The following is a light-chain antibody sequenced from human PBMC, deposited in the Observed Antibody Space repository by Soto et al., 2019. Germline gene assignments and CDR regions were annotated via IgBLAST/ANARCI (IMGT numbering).Light chain of an antibody. Sequence: DIQLTQSPSFLSASVGDRVTITCRASQGIISYLAWYQQRPGKAPKLLIYAASTLQSGIPSRFSGSGSGTEFTITISSLQPEDFATFYCQQINTYPRTFGQVTKLEIK. CDR3: QQINTYPRT. V-gene: IGKV1-9*01. J-gene: IGKJ2*01. CDR2: AAS. CDR1: QGIISY.